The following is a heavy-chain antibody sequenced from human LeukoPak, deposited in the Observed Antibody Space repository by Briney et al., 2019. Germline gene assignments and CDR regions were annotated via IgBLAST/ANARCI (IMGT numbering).Heavy chain of an antibody. J-gene: IGHJ3*02. CDR3: ASLDARDGRGDSFDI. CDR2: IYSGGST. V-gene: IGHV3-53*05. D-gene: IGHD5-24*01. CDR1: GFTVSSNY. Sequence: GGSLRLSCAASGFTVSSNYMSWVRQPPGKGLEWVSVIYSGGSTYYEDSVKGRFSISSDNSKNTLYLQMNSRRAEDTAVYDCASLDARDGRGDSFDIWGQGTMVTVSS.